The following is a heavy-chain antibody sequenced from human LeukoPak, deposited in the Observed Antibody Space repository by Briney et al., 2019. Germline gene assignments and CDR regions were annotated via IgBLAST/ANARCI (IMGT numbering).Heavy chain of an antibody. J-gene: IGHJ4*02. V-gene: IGHV4-39*01. Sequence: PSETLCLSCTVSGGSISSSSYYWGCIRQPPGKGLGWIGSIYYSGNTYYNPSLKSRVTISVDTSKNQFSLKLNSVTAADTAVYYCARHRKIAALLDYWGQGTLVTVSS. CDR1: GGSISSSSYY. CDR3: ARHRKIAALLDY. D-gene: IGHD2-15*01. CDR2: IYYSGNT.